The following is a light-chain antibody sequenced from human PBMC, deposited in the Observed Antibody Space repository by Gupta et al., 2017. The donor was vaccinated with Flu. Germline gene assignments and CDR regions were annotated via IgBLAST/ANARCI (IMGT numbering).Light chain of an antibody. CDR3: HQYGTSPYT. CDR1: QSISSAY. Sequence: EIVLTQSPGTLSLSPRERATLSCRASQSISSAYLAWYRQRAGQAPTVLIYATSTRATGIPDRFSGSGSGTDFTLTISSLEPEDFAVYYCHQYGTSPYTFGRGTKVEIK. CDR2: ATS. V-gene: IGKV3-20*01. J-gene: IGKJ2*01.